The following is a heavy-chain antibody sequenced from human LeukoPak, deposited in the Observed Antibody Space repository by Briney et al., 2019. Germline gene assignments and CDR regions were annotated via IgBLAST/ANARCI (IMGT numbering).Heavy chain of an antibody. CDR3: VRSYYYDGSGY. Sequence: GGSLRLSCAASGFTFSSYAMTWVRQAPGKGLEWVSAISGSGVTAYYADSVKGRFTISRDNAKNSLSLQMNCLRVEDTAVYYCVRSYYYDGSGYWGQGTLVTVSS. J-gene: IGHJ4*02. D-gene: IGHD3-22*01. CDR1: GFTFSSYA. V-gene: IGHV3-23*01. CDR2: ISGSGVTA.